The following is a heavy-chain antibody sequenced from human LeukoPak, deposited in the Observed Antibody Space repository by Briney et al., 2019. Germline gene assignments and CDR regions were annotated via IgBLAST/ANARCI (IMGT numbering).Heavy chain of an antibody. Sequence: PGGSLRLSCAASGFTFTNHWVHWVRQAPGKGLVWVAHINNEGTTTTYADSAKGRFTISRDNAKSTLYLEMNRLRAEDTAVYYCARDSNLSFDYWGQGTLVTVSS. CDR1: GFTFTNHW. CDR3: ARDSNLSFDY. D-gene: IGHD1-14*01. V-gene: IGHV3-74*01. CDR2: INNEGTTT. J-gene: IGHJ4*02.